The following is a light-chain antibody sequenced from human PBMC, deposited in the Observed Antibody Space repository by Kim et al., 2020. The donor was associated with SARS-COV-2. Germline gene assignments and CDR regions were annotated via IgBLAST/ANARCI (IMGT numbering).Light chain of an antibody. Sequence: QSALTQPASVSGSPGQSITISCTGTSSDVGSYNLVSWYQQHPGKAPKLMIYEVSKRPSGVSNRFSGSKSGNTASLTISGLQAEDEADYYCCSYAGSSTFWVLGGGTQLTVL. V-gene: IGLV2-23*02. J-gene: IGLJ3*02. CDR1: SSDVGSYNL. CDR2: EVS. CDR3: CSYAGSSTFWV.